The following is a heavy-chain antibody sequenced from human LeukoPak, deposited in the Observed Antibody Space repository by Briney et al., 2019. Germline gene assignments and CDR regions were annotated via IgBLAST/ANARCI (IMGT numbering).Heavy chain of an antibody. Sequence: GASVKVSCKASGGTFSSYAISWVRQAPGQGLEWMGRIIPILGIANYAQKFQGRVTITADKSTSTAYMELSSLRSEDTAVYYCARANPPVYGDSRYYFDYWGQGTLVTVSS. CDR2: IIPILGIA. V-gene: IGHV1-69*04. J-gene: IGHJ4*02. D-gene: IGHD4-17*01. CDR3: ARANPPVYGDSRYYFDY. CDR1: GGTFSSYA.